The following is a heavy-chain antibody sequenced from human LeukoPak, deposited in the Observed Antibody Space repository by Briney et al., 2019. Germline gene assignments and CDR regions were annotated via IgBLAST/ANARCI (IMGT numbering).Heavy chain of an antibody. D-gene: IGHD2-15*01. CDR3: ARALYRSGGSCYSGGMVY. Sequence: AGGSLRLSCAASGFTFSSYGMHWVRQAPGKGLEWVAVIWYDGSNKYYADSVKGRFTISRDNSKNTLYLQMNSLRAEDTAVYYCARALYRSGGSCYSGGMVYWGQGTLVTVSS. CDR1: GFTFSSYG. V-gene: IGHV3-33*01. J-gene: IGHJ4*02. CDR2: IWYDGSNK.